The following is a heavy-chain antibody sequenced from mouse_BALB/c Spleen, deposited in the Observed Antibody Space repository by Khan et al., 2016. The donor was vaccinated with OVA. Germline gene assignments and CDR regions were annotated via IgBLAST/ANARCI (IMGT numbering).Heavy chain of an antibody. V-gene: IGHV7-3*02. CDR1: GFTFTDYY. D-gene: IGHD1-2*01. Sequence: EMELVESGGGLVQPGGSLRLSCATSGFTFTDYYMNWVRQPPGKALEWLVFIRKKASGYTTEYSPSVKGRFTISRDNSQSILYLQMNTLRAEDSATYYCARVDYGYGFAYWGQGTLVTVSA. CDR2: IRKKASGYTT. J-gene: IGHJ3*01. CDR3: ARVDYGYGFAY.